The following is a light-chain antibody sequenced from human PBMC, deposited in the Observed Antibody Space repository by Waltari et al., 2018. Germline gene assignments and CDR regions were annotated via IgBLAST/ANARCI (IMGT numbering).Light chain of an antibody. J-gene: IGLJ3*02. Sequence: QSALTQPASVSGAPGQSVTISCTGSGSDGGNSNFVSWYQHHPGRVPKLMIYEVSKRPPGVSGRFPGSQSGNTASLAISGLQAEDEAHYFCCSYVDTYIWVFGGGTRLTVL. CDR1: GSDGGNSNF. CDR2: EVS. V-gene: IGLV2-23*02. CDR3: CSYVDTYIWV.